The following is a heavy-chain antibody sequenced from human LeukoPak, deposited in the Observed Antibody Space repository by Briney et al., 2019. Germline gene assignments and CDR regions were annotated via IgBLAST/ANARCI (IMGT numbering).Heavy chain of an antibody. CDR3: ARLGPIAVAGTSDY. J-gene: IGHJ4*02. CDR1: GGSISSGDYY. Sequence: KASETLSLTCTVSGGSISSGDYYWSWIRQPPGKGLEWIGYIYYSGSTYYNPSLKSRVTISVDTSKNQFSLKLSSVTAADTAVYYCARLGPIAVAGTSDYWGQGTLVTVSS. D-gene: IGHD6-19*01. CDR2: IYYSGST. V-gene: IGHV4-30-4*01.